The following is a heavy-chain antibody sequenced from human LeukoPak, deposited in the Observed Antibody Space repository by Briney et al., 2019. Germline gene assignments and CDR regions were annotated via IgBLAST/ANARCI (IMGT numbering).Heavy chain of an antibody. V-gene: IGHV1-18*01. CDR1: GYTFTSYG. Sequence: ASVKVSCKASGYTFTSYGISWVRQAPGQGLEWMGWISAYNGNTNYAQKLQGRVTMTTDTSTSTAYMELRSLRTDYTAVYYGTRVPGIAAAVDYWGQGTLVTVSS. D-gene: IGHD6-13*01. CDR2: ISAYNGNT. J-gene: IGHJ4*02. CDR3: TRVPGIAAAVDY.